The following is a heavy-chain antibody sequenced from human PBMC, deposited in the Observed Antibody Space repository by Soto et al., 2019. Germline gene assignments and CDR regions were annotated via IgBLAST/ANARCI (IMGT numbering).Heavy chain of an antibody. V-gene: IGHV3-21*01. CDR3: ARDEVGGSGYDWAGVY. CDR2: ISSSSSYI. Sequence: GGSLRLSCAASGFTFSSYSMNWVRQAPGKGLEWVSSISSSSSYIYYADSVKGRFTISRDNAKNSLYLQMNSLRAEDTAVYYCARDEVGGSGYDWAGVYWGQGTLVTVSS. D-gene: IGHD5-12*01. CDR1: GFTFSSYS. J-gene: IGHJ4*02.